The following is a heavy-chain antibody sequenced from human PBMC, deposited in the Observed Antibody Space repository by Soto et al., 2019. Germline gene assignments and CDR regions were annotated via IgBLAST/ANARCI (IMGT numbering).Heavy chain of an antibody. D-gene: IGHD3-16*02. CDR2: ISGSGGST. CDR3: AKGPPLRFGGVIVMDYYFDY. J-gene: IGHJ4*02. Sequence: EVQLLESGGGLVQPGGSLRLSCAASGFTFSSYAMSWVRQAPGKGLEWVSAISGSGGSTYYADSVKGRFTISRDNSKNTLYLQMNSLRAEDTAVYYCAKGPPLRFGGVIVMDYYFDYWGQGTLVTVSS. V-gene: IGHV3-23*01. CDR1: GFTFSSYA.